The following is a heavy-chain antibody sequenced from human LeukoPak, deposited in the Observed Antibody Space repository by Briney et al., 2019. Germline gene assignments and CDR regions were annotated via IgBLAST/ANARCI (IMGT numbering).Heavy chain of an antibody. CDR3: AKDRRSRDYYYYYMDV. J-gene: IGHJ6*03. Sequence: GGSLRLSCAASGFTFSSYWMSWVRQAPGKGLEWVANIKQDGSEKYYVDSVKGRFTISRDNSKNTLYLQMNSLRAEDTAVYYCAKDRRSRDYYYYYMDVWGKGTTVTISS. CDR2: IKQDGSEK. CDR1: GFTFSSYW. V-gene: IGHV3-7*01.